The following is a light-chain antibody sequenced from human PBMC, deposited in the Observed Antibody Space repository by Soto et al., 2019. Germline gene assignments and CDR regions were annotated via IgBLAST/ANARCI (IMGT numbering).Light chain of an antibody. CDR2: AAS. CDR1: QSISSW. J-gene: IGKJ5*01. CDR3: QQGDSFPIT. Sequence: DIQMTQSPSSVSASVGDRVTITSRASQSISSWLAWYQQKPGAVPKLLIYAASSLQSGVPSRFSGSGAGTEFTPAITRLQPEDFGTYYCQQGDSFPITFGQGTRLEIK. V-gene: IGKV1-12*01.